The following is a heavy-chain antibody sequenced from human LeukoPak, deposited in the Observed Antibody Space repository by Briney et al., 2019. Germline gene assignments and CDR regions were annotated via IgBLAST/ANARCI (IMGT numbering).Heavy chain of an antibody. Sequence: GGSLRLSCAASGFTFSSYSMNWVRQAPGKGLEWVSYISSSSSTIYYADSVKGRFTISRDNAKNSLYLQMNSLRAEDTAVYYCARDNDGNFDYWGQGTLVTVSS. J-gene: IGHJ4*02. D-gene: IGHD5-24*01. V-gene: IGHV3-48*04. CDR1: GFTFSSYS. CDR2: ISSSSSTI. CDR3: ARDNDGNFDY.